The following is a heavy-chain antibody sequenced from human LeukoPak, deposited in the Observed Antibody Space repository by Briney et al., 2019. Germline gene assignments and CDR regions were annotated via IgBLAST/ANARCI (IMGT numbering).Heavy chain of an antibody. D-gene: IGHD2-2*01. CDR2: IKQGGSEK. J-gene: IGHJ4*02. Sequence: GGSLRLSCAASGFTFSRYWVSWVRQAPGKGLEWVANIKQGGSEKYYVDSVKGRFTISRDNVKNSLYLQMNSLRAEDTAVYYCAVDCSSTSCYDLYYWGQGTLVTVSS. CDR1: GFTFSRYW. V-gene: IGHV3-7*02. CDR3: AVDCSSTSCYDLYY.